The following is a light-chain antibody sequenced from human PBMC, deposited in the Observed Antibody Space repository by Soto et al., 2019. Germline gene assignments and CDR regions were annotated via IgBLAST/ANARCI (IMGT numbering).Light chain of an antibody. V-gene: IGKV3-20*01. CDR3: QQYGSSSWT. CDR2: GAS. CDR1: QSISSSY. Sequence: DIVLTQSPGTLSLASGERATLSCRASQSISSSYLAWYQQRPGQAPRLLIYGASSRATGIPDRFSGSGSGTEFTLTISRLEPEDFAVYYCQQYGSSSWTFGQGTKVDI. J-gene: IGKJ1*01.